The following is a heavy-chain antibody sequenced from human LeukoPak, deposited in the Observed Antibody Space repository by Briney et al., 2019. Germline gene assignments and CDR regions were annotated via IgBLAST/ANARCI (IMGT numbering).Heavy chain of an antibody. D-gene: IGHD6-13*01. Sequence: SETLSLTCTVSGGSLSSGSYYWSWLRQPAGKGLEWIGRSYTSGSTNYNPSLKSRVTISVDTSKNQFSLKLSSVTAADTAVYYCARDHATSSSWYGHGYWGQGTLVTVSS. CDR3: ARDHATSSSWYGHGY. V-gene: IGHV4-61*02. J-gene: IGHJ4*02. CDR1: GGSLSSGSYY. CDR2: SYTSGST.